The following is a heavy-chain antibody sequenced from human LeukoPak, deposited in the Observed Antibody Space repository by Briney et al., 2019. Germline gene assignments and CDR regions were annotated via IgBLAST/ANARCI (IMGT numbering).Heavy chain of an antibody. V-gene: IGHV4-34*01. CDR1: GGSISSYF. CDR3: ARVPGNPVVEGATEDNYFDP. CDR2: INESGET. D-gene: IGHD4-11*01. J-gene: IGHJ5*02. Sequence: PSETLSLTCGVSGGSISSYFWTWIRQSPAKGLEWIGEINESGETDYNPSLKSRAKISIDTSRGQFYLTLRSVTAADAAMYYCARVPGNPVVEGATEDNYFDPWGQGILVTVSS.